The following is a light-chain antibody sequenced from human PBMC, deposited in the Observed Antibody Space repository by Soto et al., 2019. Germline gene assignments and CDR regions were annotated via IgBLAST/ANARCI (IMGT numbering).Light chain of an antibody. J-gene: IGKJ4*01. CDR2: DAS. Sequence: EILLTQSPATLSLSPGERATLSCRASQSVTSYLAWYQQKPGQAPRLLIYDASNRATGIPARFSGSGYGTEFTLTISSLEPEDFAVYYCQQRSNWPLTFRGGTKVEIK. CDR3: QQRSNWPLT. V-gene: IGKV3-11*01. CDR1: QSVTSY.